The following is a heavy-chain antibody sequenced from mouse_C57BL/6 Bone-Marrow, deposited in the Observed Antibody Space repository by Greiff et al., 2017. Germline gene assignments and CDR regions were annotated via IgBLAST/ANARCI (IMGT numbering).Heavy chain of an antibody. Sequence: EVQLQQSGAELVRPGASVKLSCTASGFNIKDDYMHWVKQRPEQGLAWIGWIDPENGDTEYASKFQGKATFTADTSSNTAYLQLSSLTSEDTAVYYCTDPIYDGYYFDVWGTGTTVTVSS. J-gene: IGHJ1*03. CDR3: TDPIYDGYYFDV. D-gene: IGHD2-3*01. CDR1: GFNIKDDY. CDR2: IDPENGDT. V-gene: IGHV14-4*01.